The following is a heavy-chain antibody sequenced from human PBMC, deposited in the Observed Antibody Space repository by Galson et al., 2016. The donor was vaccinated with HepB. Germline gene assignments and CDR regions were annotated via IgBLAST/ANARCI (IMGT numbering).Heavy chain of an antibody. J-gene: IGHJ4*02. D-gene: IGHD6-19*01. Sequence: SLRLSCAASGFTFSSYSMSWVRQAPGKGLEWVASIKQDGRDKYYVDSVKGRFTISRDNAKNSLYLQMNSLRAEDTAVYYCARVPGLVQFDYWGQGTLVTVSS. CDR2: IKQDGRDK. CDR3: ARVPGLVQFDY. V-gene: IGHV3-7*05. CDR1: GFTFSSYS.